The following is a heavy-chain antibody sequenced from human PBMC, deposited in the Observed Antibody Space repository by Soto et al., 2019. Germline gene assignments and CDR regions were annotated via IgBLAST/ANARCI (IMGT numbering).Heavy chain of an antibody. CDR2: IRSKANSYAT. Sequence: EVQLVESGGGLVQPGGSLKLSCAASGFTFSGSAMHWVRQASGKGLEWVGRIRSKANSYATAYAASVKGRFTISRDESKNTAYLQMNSLKTEDTAVYYCTFWSGYSLYAFDIWGQGTMVTVSS. D-gene: IGHD3-3*01. CDR1: GFTFSGSA. V-gene: IGHV3-73*01. J-gene: IGHJ3*02. CDR3: TFWSGYSLYAFDI.